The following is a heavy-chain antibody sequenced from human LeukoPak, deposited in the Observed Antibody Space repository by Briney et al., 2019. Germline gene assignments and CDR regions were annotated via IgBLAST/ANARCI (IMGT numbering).Heavy chain of an antibody. Sequence: ASVKVSCKASGGTFSSYAISWVRQAPGQGLEWMGRIIPILGIANYAQKFQGRVTITADKSTSTAYMELSSLRSEDTAVYYCAREGITIFGVVITEYYFDYWGQGTLVTVSS. J-gene: IGHJ4*02. CDR3: AREGITIFGVVITEYYFDY. CDR1: GGTFSSYA. CDR2: IIPILGIA. V-gene: IGHV1-69*04. D-gene: IGHD3-3*01.